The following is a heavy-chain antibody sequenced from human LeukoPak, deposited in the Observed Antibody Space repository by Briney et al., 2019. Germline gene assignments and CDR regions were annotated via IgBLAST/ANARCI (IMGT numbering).Heavy chain of an antibody. CDR1: GSGFSTYW. CDR3: ARRFQNGIYVDS. Sequence: GESLKISCKDFGSGFSTYWIAWVRQKPGKGLEWMGIIYPGDSDTRYSPSFQGQVTISADKSINTAYLQWSSLKASDTAVYYCARRFQNGIYVDSWGQGTLVTVSS. CDR2: IYPGDSDT. D-gene: IGHD1-26*01. V-gene: IGHV5-51*01. J-gene: IGHJ4*02.